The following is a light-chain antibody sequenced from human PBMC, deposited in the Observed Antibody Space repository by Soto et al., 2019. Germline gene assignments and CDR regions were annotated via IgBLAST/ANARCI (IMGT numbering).Light chain of an antibody. CDR1: SSDVGGYNY. V-gene: IGLV2-8*01. CDR2: EVS. J-gene: IGLJ1*01. CDR3: SSYAGSHYV. Sequence: LTQPPSASGSPGQSVTMSCTGTSSDVGGYNYVSWYQLHPGKVPKVMIYEVSKRPSGVPDRFSGSKSGNTASLTVSGLQAEDEAEYYCSSYAGSHYVFGTGTKLTVL.